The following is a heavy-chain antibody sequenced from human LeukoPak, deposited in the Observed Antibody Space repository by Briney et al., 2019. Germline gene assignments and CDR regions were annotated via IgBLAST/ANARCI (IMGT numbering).Heavy chain of an antibody. D-gene: IGHD6-6*01. Sequence: PGGSLRLSCAASGFTFSSYAMSWVRQAPGKGLEWVSAISGSGGSTYYADSVKGRFTISRDNSKNSLYLQMNSLRAEDTAVYYCAKDKGYSSSSSFDYWGQGTLVTVSS. CDR3: AKDKGYSSSSSFDY. CDR2: ISGSGGST. J-gene: IGHJ4*02. CDR1: GFTFSSYA. V-gene: IGHV3-23*01.